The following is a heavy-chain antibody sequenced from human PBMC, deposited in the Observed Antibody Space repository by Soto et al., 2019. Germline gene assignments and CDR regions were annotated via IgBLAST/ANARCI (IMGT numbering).Heavy chain of an antibody. CDR1: GGTFSSYA. V-gene: IGHV1-69*13. Sequence: SVKVSCKASGGTFSSYAISWVRQAPGQGLEWMGGIIPIFGTANYAQKFQGRVTITADESTSTAYMELSSLRSEDTAVYYCAINYYDSSGYWAHDAFDIWGQGTMVTVSS. CDR3: AINYYDSSGYWAHDAFDI. CDR2: IIPIFGTA. D-gene: IGHD3-22*01. J-gene: IGHJ3*02.